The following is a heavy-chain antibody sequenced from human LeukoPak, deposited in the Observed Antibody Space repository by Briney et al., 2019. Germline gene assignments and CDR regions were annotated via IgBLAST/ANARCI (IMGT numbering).Heavy chain of an antibody. D-gene: IGHD3-10*02. CDR1: GFSFSSYA. Sequence: GGSLRLSCAASGFSFSSYAMIWVRQAPGKGLEWVSYISSSGSTIYYADSVEGRFTISRDNAKNSLYLQMNSLRAEDTAVYYCAELGITMIGGVWGKGTTVTISS. CDR3: AELGITMIGGV. V-gene: IGHV3-48*03. J-gene: IGHJ6*04. CDR2: ISSSGSTI.